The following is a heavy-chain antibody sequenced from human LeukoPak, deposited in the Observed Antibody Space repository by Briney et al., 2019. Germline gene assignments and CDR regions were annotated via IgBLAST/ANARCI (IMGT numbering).Heavy chain of an antibody. D-gene: IGHD2/OR15-2a*01. Sequence: GGSLRLSCAASGLSFHNTWMHWIRQAPGKGLVWVSRIISDGITTTYADSVKGRFTISRDNAKNTMYLQMNSLRAEDTAVYYCAADGEYAFQVWGQGTMVTVSS. CDR1: GLSFHNTW. J-gene: IGHJ3*01. CDR2: IISDGITT. V-gene: IGHV3-74*01. CDR3: AADGEYAFQV.